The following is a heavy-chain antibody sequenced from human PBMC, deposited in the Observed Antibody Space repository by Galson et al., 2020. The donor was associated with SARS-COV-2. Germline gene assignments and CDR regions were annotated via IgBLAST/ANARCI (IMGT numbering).Heavy chain of an antibody. V-gene: IGHV4-61*09. Sequence: SETLSLTCTVSGGSMNSGSYYWNWIRQPAGKGLEWIGHFFITGTTNSNPSLKSRATISLDTSKNQFSLKLTSVTAADTAVYYCRQFALGAVPIDYWGQGTLVTVSS. CDR3: RQFALGAVPIDY. CDR1: GGSMNSGSYY. J-gene: IGHJ4*02. D-gene: IGHD6-19*01. CDR2: FFITGTT.